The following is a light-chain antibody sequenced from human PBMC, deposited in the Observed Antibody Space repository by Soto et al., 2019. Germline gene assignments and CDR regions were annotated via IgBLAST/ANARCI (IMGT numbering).Light chain of an antibody. CDR1: QSISSW. CDR3: QQRET. J-gene: IGKJ1*01. Sequence: DIQMTQSPSTLSASVGDRVTITCRASQSISSWLAWYQQKPGKAPKLLIYKASSLESGVPSRFSGSGSRAEFTLTISSLQPDDFATYYCQQRETFGQGTKVDIK. V-gene: IGKV1-5*03. CDR2: KAS.